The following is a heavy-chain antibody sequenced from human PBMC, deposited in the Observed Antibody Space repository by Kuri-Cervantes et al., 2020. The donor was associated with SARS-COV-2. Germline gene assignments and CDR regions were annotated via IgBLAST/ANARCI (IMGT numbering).Heavy chain of an antibody. CDR2: IIPILGIA. D-gene: IGHD1-26*01. CDR3: ARVVGATKTPFDY. J-gene: IGHJ4*02. CDR1: GGTFSSYA. Sequence: SVKVSCKASGGTFSSYAISWVRQAPGQGLEWMGRIIPILGIANYAQKFQGRVTITADKSTSTAYMELRSLRSDDTAVYYCARVVGATKTPFDYWGQGTLVTVSS. V-gene: IGHV1-69*04.